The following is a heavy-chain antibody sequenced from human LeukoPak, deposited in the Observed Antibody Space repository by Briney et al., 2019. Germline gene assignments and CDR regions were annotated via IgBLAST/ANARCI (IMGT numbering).Heavy chain of an antibody. CDR2: ITSGGGTT. D-gene: IGHD6-19*01. CDR1: GFTFSDYY. Sequence: GGSLRLSCAASGFTFSDYYMSWIRQAPGKGLEWVSSITSGGGTTYYADSVKGRFTISRDNTKSSLYLQMNSLRAEDTGVYYCAKDLSSGSRRAYWGQGTLVTVSS. V-gene: IGHV3-11*04. J-gene: IGHJ4*02. CDR3: AKDLSSGSRRAY.